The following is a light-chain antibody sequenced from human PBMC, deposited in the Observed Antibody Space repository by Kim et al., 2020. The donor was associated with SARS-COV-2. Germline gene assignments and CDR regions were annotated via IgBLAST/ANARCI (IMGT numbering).Light chain of an antibody. CDR2: DAS. Sequence: SASVGDRVTITCRASQSISSWLAWYQQKPGKAPKLLIYDASNLESGVPSRFSGSGSGTEFTLTISGLQPDDFATYYCQQYQSYWTFGQGTKVEIK. CDR1: QSISSW. V-gene: IGKV1-5*01. J-gene: IGKJ1*01. CDR3: QQYQSYWT.